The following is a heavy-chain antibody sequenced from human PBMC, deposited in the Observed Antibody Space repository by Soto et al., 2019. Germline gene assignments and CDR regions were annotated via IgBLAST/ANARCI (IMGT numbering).Heavy chain of an antibody. CDR2: INPNSGGT. D-gene: IGHD6-19*01. V-gene: IGHV1-2*02. CDR1: GYTFTGYY. CDR3: AREPAISGWGYYYYSMDV. J-gene: IGHJ6*02. Sequence: ASVKVSCKASGYTFTGYYMHWVRQAPGQGLEWMGWINPNSGGTNYAQKFQGRVTMTRDTSISTAYMELSRLRYDDRAVYYCAREPAISGWGYYYYSMDVWGQGTTVTVSS.